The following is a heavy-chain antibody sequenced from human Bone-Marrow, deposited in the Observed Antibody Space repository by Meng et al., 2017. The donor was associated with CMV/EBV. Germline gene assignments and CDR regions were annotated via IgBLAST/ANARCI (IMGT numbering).Heavy chain of an antibody. D-gene: IGHD2-2*02. CDR1: GFSFTNAW. CDR2: IKSKADGGTT. CDR3: ATEGCSSSSCFTPNAFDV. J-gene: IGHJ3*01. Sequence: GGSLRLSCAASGFSFTNAWMSWVRQAPGKGLEWVVSIKSKADGGTTEYAAPVKGRFTITRDDSRKTVYLQMNSLRTEDTAVYYCATEGCSSSSCFTPNAFDVWGQGTRVTVSS. V-gene: IGHV3-15*01.